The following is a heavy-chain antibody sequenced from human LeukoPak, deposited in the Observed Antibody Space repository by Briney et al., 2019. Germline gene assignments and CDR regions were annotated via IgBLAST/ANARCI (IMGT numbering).Heavy chain of an antibody. J-gene: IGHJ4*02. V-gene: IGHV4-30-2*01. Sequence: SETLSLTCAVSGGSISSGGYSWSWIRQPPGKGLEWIGYIYHSGSTYYNPSLKSRVTISVDRSKNQFSLKLSSVTAADTAVYYCARGRRDRPRLLRYFDWLLFDYWGQGTLVTVSS. CDR2: IYHSGST. D-gene: IGHD3-9*01. CDR1: GGSISSGGYS. CDR3: ARGRRDRPRLLRYFDWLLFDY.